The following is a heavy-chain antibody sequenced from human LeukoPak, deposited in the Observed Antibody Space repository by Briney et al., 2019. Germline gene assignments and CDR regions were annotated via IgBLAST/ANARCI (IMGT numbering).Heavy chain of an antibody. Sequence: SETLSLTCGVSGGSISGTNWWSWVRQPPGQGLEWIGEISLAGQTNYNPSLNGRITMSLDKSSNQLSLHLTSVTAADTATYFCSRESGPFCPFGYWGQGTLVIVSS. D-gene: IGHD1-26*01. J-gene: IGHJ4*02. CDR1: GGSISGTNW. V-gene: IGHV4/OR15-8*02. CDR2: ISLAGQT. CDR3: SRESGPFCPFGY.